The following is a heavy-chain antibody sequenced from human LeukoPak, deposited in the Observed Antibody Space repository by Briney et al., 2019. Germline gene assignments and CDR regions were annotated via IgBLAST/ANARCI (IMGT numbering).Heavy chain of an antibody. V-gene: IGHV3-11*05. D-gene: IGHD3-10*01. CDR1: GFTFSDYY. J-gene: IGHJ5*02. CDR3: ARGSSGIVVRGLAWAWFDP. CDR2: ISSSSSYT. Sequence: GGSLRLSCAASGFTFSDYYMSWIRQAPGKGLEWVSYISSSSSYTNYADSVKGRFTISRDNAKNSLYLHMNSLRVEDTAVYYCARGSSGIVVRGLAWAWFDPWGQGTLVTVSS.